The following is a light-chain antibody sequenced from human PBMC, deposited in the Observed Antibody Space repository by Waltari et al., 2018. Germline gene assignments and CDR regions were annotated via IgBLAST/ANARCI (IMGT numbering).Light chain of an antibody. Sequence: QSALTQPAPVSGSPGQSITISCTGASSDYYNYVFWYQHHPGKAPKLMIYDVSNRPSGVSNRFSGSKSGSTASLTISGLQAEDEADYYCSVKRGSNTVVFGGGTKLTVL. CDR2: DVS. CDR1: SSDYYNY. V-gene: IGLV2-14*03. J-gene: IGLJ2*01. CDR3: SVKRGSNTVV.